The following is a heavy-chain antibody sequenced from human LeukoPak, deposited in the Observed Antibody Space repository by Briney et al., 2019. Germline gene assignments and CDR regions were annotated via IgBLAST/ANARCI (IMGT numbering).Heavy chain of an antibody. V-gene: IGHV3-9*03. Sequence: GRSLRLSCAASGFTFDDYAMHWVRQAPGKGLEWVSGISWNSGTTVYVDSVKGRFTISRDNAKNSLYLQMYSLSPEDMALYYCVRDVSLGFCTGGACSAHFDYWGQGTLVIVSS. CDR3: VRDVSLGFCTGGACSAHFDY. CDR2: ISWNSGTT. CDR1: GFTFDDYA. J-gene: IGHJ4*02. D-gene: IGHD2-8*02.